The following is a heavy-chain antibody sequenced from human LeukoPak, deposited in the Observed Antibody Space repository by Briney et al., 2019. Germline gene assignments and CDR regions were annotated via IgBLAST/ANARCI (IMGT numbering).Heavy chain of an antibody. J-gene: IGHJ4*02. CDR1: GYSFTSYW. D-gene: IGHD3-22*01. CDR2: ICPGDSDT. CDR3: ARRNYYDSSGYLSWSFDY. Sequence: GESLKISCKGSGYSFTSYWIGWVRQMPGKGLEWMGIICPGDSDTRYNPSFQGQVTISVDKSINTAYLQWSSLKASDSAMYYCARRNYYDSSGYLSWSFDYWGQGTLVTVSS. V-gene: IGHV5-51*01.